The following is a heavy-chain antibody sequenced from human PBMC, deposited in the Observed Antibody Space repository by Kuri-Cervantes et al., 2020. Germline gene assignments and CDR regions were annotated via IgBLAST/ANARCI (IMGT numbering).Heavy chain of an antibody. CDR2: ISWNSGSI. J-gene: IGHJ6*03. D-gene: IGHD3-3*01. CDR1: GFTFDDYA. V-gene: IGHV3-9*01. Sequence: SLKISCAASGFTFDDYAMHWVRQAPGKGLEWVSGISWNSGSIGYADSVKGRFTISRDNAKNSLYLQMNSLRAEDTAVYYCARDTGVFYDFWRTNLHYYMDVWGKGTTVTVSS. CDR3: ARDTGVFYDFWRTNLHYYMDV.